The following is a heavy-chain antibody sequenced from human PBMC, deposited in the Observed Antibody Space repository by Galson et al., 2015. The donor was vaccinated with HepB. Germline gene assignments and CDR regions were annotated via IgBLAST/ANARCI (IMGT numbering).Heavy chain of an antibody. CDR2: MNPNSGNT. CDR3: ARGPSGSYCFISGSPGRFDP. D-gene: IGHD1-26*01. V-gene: IGHV1-8*01. J-gene: IGHJ5*02. Sequence: SVKVSCKASGYTFTSYDINWVRQATGQGLEWMGWMNPNSGNTGYAQKFQGRVTMTRNTSISTAYMELSSLRSEDTAVYYCARGPSGSYCFISGSPGRFDPWGQGTLVTVSS. CDR1: GYTFTSYD.